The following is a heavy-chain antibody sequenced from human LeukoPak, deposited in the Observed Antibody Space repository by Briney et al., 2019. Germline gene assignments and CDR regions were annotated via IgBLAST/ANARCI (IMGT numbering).Heavy chain of an antibody. CDR1: GGSISNYY. V-gene: IGHV4-59*12. D-gene: IGHD2-21*02. CDR2: IYQSGAT. J-gene: IGHJ4*02. CDR3: ARGPCGGDCYLDY. Sequence: SETLSLTCIVSGGSISNYYWSWFRQPPGKGLEWIGYIYQSGATNYNPSLKSRVTISVDTSKNQFSLKLSSVTAADTAVYYCARGPCGGDCYLDYWGQGTLVTVSS.